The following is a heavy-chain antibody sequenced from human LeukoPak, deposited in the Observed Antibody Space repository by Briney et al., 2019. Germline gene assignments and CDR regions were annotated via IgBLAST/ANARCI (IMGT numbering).Heavy chain of an antibody. CDR3: ARRHYDSSGYTPFFDY. J-gene: IGHJ4*02. Sequence: SETLSLTCTVSGGSISSADYYWSWIRQPPGKGLEWIGYISYSGNTYYNPSLKSRVTISVDTSKNQFSLKLSSVTAADTAVYYCARRHYDSSGYTPFFDYWGQGTLVTVSS. CDR2: ISYSGNT. CDR1: GGSISSADYY. V-gene: IGHV4-30-4*01. D-gene: IGHD3-22*01.